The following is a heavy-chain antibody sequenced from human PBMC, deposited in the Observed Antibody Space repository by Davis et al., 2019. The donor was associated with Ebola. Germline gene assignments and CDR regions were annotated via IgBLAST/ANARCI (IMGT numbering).Heavy chain of an antibody. D-gene: IGHD3-16*01. CDR2: ISGGGGRT. Sequence: PGGSLRLSCAASGLTFNNYAMTWVRQPAGKGLEWVSSISGGGGRTYYADSVRGRFTISRDNSKNTLYLQMNSLRAEDTAVYYCVIDHAINDFLGDDFEFWGQGTLVTVSS. V-gene: IGHV3-23*01. J-gene: IGHJ4*02. CDR1: GLTFNNYA. CDR3: VIDHAINDFLGDDFEF.